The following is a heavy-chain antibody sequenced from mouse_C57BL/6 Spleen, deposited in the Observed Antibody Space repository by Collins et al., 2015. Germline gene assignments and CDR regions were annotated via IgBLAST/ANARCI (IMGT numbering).Heavy chain of an antibody. D-gene: IGHD1-1*01. Sequence: EVQLQQSGAELVRPGSSVKMSCKTSGYTFTSYGINWVKQRPGQGLEWIGYIYIGNGYTEYNEKFKGKATPTSDTSSSTAYMQLSSLTSEDSAIYFCAIYYYGSRRRYFDVWGTGTTVTVSS. CDR1: GYTFTSYG. CDR2: IYIGNGYT. J-gene: IGHJ1*03. CDR3: AIYYYGSRRRYFDV. V-gene: IGHV1-58*01.